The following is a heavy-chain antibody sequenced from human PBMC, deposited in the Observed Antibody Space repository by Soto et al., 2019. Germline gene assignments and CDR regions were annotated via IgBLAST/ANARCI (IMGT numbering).Heavy chain of an antibody. Sequence: PSETLSLTCTVSGGSISSYYWSWIRQPPGKGLEWIGYIYYSGSTNYNPSLKSRVTISVDTSKNQFSLKLSSVTATDTAVFYCARQGYYDSSTSDYWGQGTLVTVSS. J-gene: IGHJ4*02. CDR3: ARQGYYDSSTSDY. CDR1: GGSISSYY. CDR2: IYYSGST. V-gene: IGHV4-59*08. D-gene: IGHD3-22*01.